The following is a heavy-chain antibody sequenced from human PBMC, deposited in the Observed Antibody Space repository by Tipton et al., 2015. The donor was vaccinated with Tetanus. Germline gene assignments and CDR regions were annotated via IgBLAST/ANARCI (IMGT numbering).Heavy chain of an antibody. D-gene: IGHD1-26*01. V-gene: IGHV4-4*07. Sequence: TLSLTCTVSGGSLNTFYWNWIRQPAGKGLEWIGRVYSRGSTNYNPSLKSRVTMSIDTPKNQISLELTSITAADTAIYYCARDFRERTGTYFSYYYTMDVWGQGTTVTVSS. CDR3: ARDFRERTGTYFSYYYTMDV. J-gene: IGHJ6*02. CDR1: GGSLNTFY. CDR2: VYSRGST.